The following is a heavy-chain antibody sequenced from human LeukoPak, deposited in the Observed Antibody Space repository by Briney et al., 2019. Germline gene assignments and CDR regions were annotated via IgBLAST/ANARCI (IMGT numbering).Heavy chain of an antibody. Sequence: GSLRLSCAASGLTISANFMSWVRQAPGKGLEWIGEINHSGSTNYNPSLKSRVTISVDTSKNQFSLKLSSVTAADTAVYYCAREAGSYSSSWYSSPRAWFDPWGQGTLVTVSS. CDR1: GLTISANF. V-gene: IGHV4-34*01. J-gene: IGHJ5*02. CDR2: INHSGST. CDR3: AREAGSYSSSWYSSPRAWFDP. D-gene: IGHD6-13*01.